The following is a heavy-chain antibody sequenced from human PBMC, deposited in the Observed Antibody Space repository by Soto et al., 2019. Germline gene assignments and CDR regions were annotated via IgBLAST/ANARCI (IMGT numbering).Heavy chain of an antibody. CDR1: GFSVSSTY. CDR3: ARTYSWPYYFDY. V-gene: IGHV3-53*01. D-gene: IGHD2-21*01. Sequence: GGSLRLSCAASGFSVSSTYMNWVRQAPGKGLEWVSVVDPGGSTYYADSVKGRFTISRDSSKNTLYFQMNSLRAEDTAIYYCARTYSWPYYFDYWGQGTLVTVSS. J-gene: IGHJ4*02. CDR2: VDPGGST.